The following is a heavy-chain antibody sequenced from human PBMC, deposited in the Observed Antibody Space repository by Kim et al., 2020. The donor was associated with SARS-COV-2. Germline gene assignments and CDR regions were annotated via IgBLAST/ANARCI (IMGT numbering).Heavy chain of an antibody. D-gene: IGHD6-13*01. Sequence: GGSLRLSCAASGFTFSSYSMNWVRQAPGKGLEWVSSISSSSSYIYYADSVKGRFTISRDNAKNSLYLQMNSLRAEDTAVYYCARGSPREILGAAAGSRGFFDYWGQGTLVTVSS. CDR2: ISSSSSYI. CDR3: ARGSPREILGAAAGSRGFFDY. V-gene: IGHV3-21*01. J-gene: IGHJ4*02. CDR1: GFTFSSYS.